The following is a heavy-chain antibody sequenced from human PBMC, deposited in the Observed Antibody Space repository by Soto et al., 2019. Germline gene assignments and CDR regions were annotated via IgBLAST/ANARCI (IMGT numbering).Heavy chain of an antibody. CDR3: ARKWGTYYYDSSGYYPFDY. Sequence: GASVTVSCKASGGTFSIYAIIWVRQAPGQGLEWMGGIIPIFGTANYAQKFQGRVTITADESTSTAYMELSSLRSEDTAVYYCARKWGTYYYDSSGYYPFDYWGQGTLVTVSS. V-gene: IGHV1-69*13. CDR2: IIPIFGTA. CDR1: GGTFSIYA. J-gene: IGHJ4*02. D-gene: IGHD3-22*01.